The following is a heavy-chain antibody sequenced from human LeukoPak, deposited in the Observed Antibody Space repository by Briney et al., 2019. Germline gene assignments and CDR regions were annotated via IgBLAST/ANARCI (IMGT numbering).Heavy chain of an antibody. J-gene: IGHJ4*02. Sequence: PSETLSLTCAVYGGSFSGYYWSWIRQPPGKGLEWIGEINHSGSTNYNPSLKSRVTISVDTSKNQFSLKLSSVTAADTAVYYCARDQIRWYYYDSSGPLFDYWGQGTLVIVSS. CDR2: INHSGST. V-gene: IGHV4-34*01. CDR1: GGSFSGYY. D-gene: IGHD3-22*01. CDR3: ARDQIRWYYYDSSGPLFDY.